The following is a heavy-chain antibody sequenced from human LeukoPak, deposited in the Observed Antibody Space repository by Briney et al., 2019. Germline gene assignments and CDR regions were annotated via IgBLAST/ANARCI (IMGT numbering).Heavy chain of an antibody. CDR2: ISYSGST. J-gene: IGHJ4*02. V-gene: IGHV4-59*01. D-gene: IGHD3-16*01. Sequence: SETLSLTCTVSGDSISGYHWSWIRQPTGKGLEWIGYISYSGSTKYNPSLKSRVIISVDTSKNQFSLNLSSLTAADTAVYYCARVGRGDHTWGSYSFDYWGQGTLVTVFS. CDR1: GDSISGYH. CDR3: ARVGRGDHTWGSYSFDY.